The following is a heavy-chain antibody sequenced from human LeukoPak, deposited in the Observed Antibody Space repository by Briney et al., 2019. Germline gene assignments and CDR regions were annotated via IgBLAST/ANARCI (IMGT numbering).Heavy chain of an antibody. CDR3: ARISDFYGYPSGFDY. CDR1: GFTFSSYW. Sequence: GGSLRLSCAASGFTFSSYWMHWVRQAPGKGLVWVSRINSDGSYTSYADSVKGRFTISRDNAKNTLYLQMNSLRAEDTAVYYCARISDFYGYPSGFDYWGQGTLVTVSS. D-gene: IGHD5-18*01. J-gene: IGHJ4*02. CDR2: INSDGSYT. V-gene: IGHV3-74*01.